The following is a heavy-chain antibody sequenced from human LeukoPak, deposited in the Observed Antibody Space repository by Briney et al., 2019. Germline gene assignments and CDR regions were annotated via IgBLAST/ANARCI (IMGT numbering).Heavy chain of an antibody. CDR3: SGRGLDY. CDR2: IYYSGST. Sequence: SETPSLTCTVSGGSISSSSYYWGWIRQPPGKGLEWIGSIYYSGSTYYNPSLKSRVTISVDTSKNQFSLKLSSVTAADTAVYYCSGRGLDYWGQGTLVTVSS. D-gene: IGHD6-25*01. CDR1: GGSISSSSYY. V-gene: IGHV4-39*05. J-gene: IGHJ4*02.